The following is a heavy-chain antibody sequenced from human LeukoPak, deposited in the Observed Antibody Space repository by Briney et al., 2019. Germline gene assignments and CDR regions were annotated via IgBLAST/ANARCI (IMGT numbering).Heavy chain of an antibody. CDR1: GYTLTELS. D-gene: IGHD5-12*01. CDR2: FDPEDGET. J-gene: IGHJ6*02. V-gene: IGHV1-24*01. CDR3: ATGGYSGYDRYYYYGMDV. Sequence: ASVKVSCKVSGYTLTELSMHWVRQAPGKGLEWMGGFDPEDGETIYAQKFQGRVTMTEDTSTDTAYMELSSLRSEDTAVYYCATGGYSGYDRYYYYGMDVWGQGTTVIVSS.